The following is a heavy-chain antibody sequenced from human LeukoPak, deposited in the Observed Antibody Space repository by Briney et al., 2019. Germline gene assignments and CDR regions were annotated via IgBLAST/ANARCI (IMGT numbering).Heavy chain of an antibody. Sequence: GGSLRLSCAASGFTFSSYGMHRVRQAPGKGLEWVAVISYDGRNKYYADSVKGRFTISRDNAKNTVYLQMNSLRAEDTAVYYCVRWHLATAGAFNWGQGTLVTVSS. CDR2: ISYDGRNK. D-gene: IGHD6-13*01. CDR3: VRWHLATAGAFN. J-gene: IGHJ4*02. V-gene: IGHV3-30*03. CDR1: GFTFSSYG.